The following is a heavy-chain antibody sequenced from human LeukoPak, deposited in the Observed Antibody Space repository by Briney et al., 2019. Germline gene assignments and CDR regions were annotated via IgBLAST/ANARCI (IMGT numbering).Heavy chain of an antibody. CDR3: ARGVPPISIFGVVIRNGGYFDY. D-gene: IGHD3-3*01. Sequence: SETLSLTCTVSGGPVSSGSYYWSWIRQPPGKGLEWIGYIYYSGSTNYNPSLKSRVTISVDTSKNQFSLKLSSVTAADTAVYYCARGVPPISIFGVVIRNGGYFDYWGQGTLVTVSS. J-gene: IGHJ4*02. CDR1: GGPVSSGSYY. V-gene: IGHV4-61*01. CDR2: IYYSGST.